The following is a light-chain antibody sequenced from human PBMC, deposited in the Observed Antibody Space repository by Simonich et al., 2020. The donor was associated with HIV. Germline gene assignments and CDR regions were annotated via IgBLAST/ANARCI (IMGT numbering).Light chain of an antibody. V-gene: IGKV3-15*01. CDR1: QSVRSN. CDR2: GAS. CDR3: QQRSNWPIT. J-gene: IGKJ5*01. Sequence: VMTQSPATLSVSPGERATLSCRASQSVRSNLAWYQKKPGQAPRLLIYGASARATDIPARVSGSGSGTEFTIIISSMQSEDFAVYYCQQRSNWPITFGQGTRLEIK.